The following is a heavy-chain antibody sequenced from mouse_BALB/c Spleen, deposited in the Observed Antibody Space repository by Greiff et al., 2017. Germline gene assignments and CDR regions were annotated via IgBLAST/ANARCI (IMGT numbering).Heavy chain of an antibody. J-gene: IGHJ4*01. Sequence: VKLVESGPGLVAPSQSLSITCTVSGFSLTGYGVNWVRQPPGKGLEWLGMIWGDGSTDNNSALKSRLSISKDNSKSQVFLKMNSLQTADTARYYCARAPEYYISSPRAMDDWGEGTSVTVSS. CDR3: ARAPEYYISSPRAMDD. CDR1: GFSLTGYG. D-gene: IGHD1-1*01. CDR2: IWGDGST. V-gene: IGHV2-6-7*01.